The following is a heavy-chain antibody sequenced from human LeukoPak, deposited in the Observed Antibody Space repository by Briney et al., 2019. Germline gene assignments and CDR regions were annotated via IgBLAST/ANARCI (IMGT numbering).Heavy chain of an antibody. CDR3: ARGRYYDFWSGGNAFDI. CDR2: INPNSGGT. Sequence: WASVKVSCKASGYTFTGYYMHWVRQAPGQGLEWMGWINPNSGGTNYAQKFQGRVTMTRNTSISTAYMELSSLRSEDTAVYYCARGRYYDFWSGGNAFDIWGQGTMVTVSS. D-gene: IGHD3-3*01. V-gene: IGHV1-2*02. J-gene: IGHJ3*02. CDR1: GYTFTGYY.